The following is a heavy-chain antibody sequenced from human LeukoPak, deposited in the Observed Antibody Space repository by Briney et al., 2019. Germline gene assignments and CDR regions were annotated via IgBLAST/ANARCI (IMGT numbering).Heavy chain of an antibody. Sequence: ASVKVSCKASGYTFTGYYMHWVRQAPGQGLEWMGWINPNSGGTNYAQKFQGRVTMTRDTSISTAYMELSRLRSDDTAVYYCARSLRDSSGWYHAFDIWGQGTTVTVSS. CDR1: GYTFTGYY. CDR3: ARSLRDSSGWYHAFDI. V-gene: IGHV1-2*02. CDR2: INPNSGGT. D-gene: IGHD6-19*01. J-gene: IGHJ3*02.